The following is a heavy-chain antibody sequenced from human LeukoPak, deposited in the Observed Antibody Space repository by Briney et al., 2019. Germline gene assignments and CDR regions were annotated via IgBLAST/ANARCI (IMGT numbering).Heavy chain of an antibody. CDR2: IYSGGST. J-gene: IGHJ3*02. D-gene: IGHD3-22*01. CDR1: GFTVSSNY. Sequence: GGSLRLSCAASGFTVSSNYMSWVRQAPGKGLEWVSVIYSGGSTYYADSVKGRFTISRDNSKNTLYLQMNSLRAEDTAVYYCAKDRTYYYGRSGYLSLEKNAFDIWGQGTMVTVSS. CDR3: AKDRTYYYGRSGYLSLEKNAFDI. V-gene: IGHV3-66*01.